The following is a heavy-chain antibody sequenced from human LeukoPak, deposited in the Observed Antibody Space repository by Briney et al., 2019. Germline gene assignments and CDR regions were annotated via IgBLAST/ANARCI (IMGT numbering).Heavy chain of an antibody. D-gene: IGHD6-6*01. CDR1: GYTFTSYG. Sequence: GASVKVSCKASGYTFTSYGISWVRQAPGQGLEWMGWISAYNGNTNYAQKLQGRVTMTTDTSTSTAYMELRSLRSDGTAVYYCASSARPDFVVGLFYWGQGTLVTVSS. J-gene: IGHJ4*02. CDR3: ASSARPDFVVGLFY. V-gene: IGHV1-18*01. CDR2: ISAYNGNT.